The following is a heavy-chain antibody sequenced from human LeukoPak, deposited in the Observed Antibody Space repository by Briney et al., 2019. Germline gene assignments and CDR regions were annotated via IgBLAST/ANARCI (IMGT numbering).Heavy chain of an antibody. CDR3: AKDNGSPRQGFGDCMDV. V-gene: IGHV3-23*01. CDR2: LGGSGGST. Sequence: TGGSLRLSCAASGFTFSSYAMTWVRQAPEKGLEWVSALGGSGGSTFYADSVKGRFTISRDNSKNTLYLQMNSLRAEDTAVYYCAKDNGSPRQGFGDCMDVWGKGTTVTVSS. CDR1: GFTFSSYA. D-gene: IGHD3-3*01. J-gene: IGHJ6*03.